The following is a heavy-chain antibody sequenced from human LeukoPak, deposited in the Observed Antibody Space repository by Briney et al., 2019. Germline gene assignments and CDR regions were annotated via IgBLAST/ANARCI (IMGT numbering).Heavy chain of an antibody. V-gene: IGHV4-59*01. Sequence: RTSETLSLTCTVSGGSISNYYWSWIRQPPGKGLEWIGYIYYSGSTNYNPSLKSRITISVDTSKNQFSLKLSSVTAADTAVYYCARVEAVAGNNWFDPWGQGTLVTVSS. CDR2: IYYSGST. CDR1: GGSISNYY. D-gene: IGHD6-19*01. J-gene: IGHJ5*02. CDR3: ARVEAVAGNNWFDP.